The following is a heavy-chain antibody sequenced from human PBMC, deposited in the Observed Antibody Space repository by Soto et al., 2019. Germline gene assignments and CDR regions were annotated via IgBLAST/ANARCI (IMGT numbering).Heavy chain of an antibody. J-gene: IGHJ4*02. D-gene: IGHD5-12*01. V-gene: IGHV3-23*01. CDR3: AKTQRWLQAFDY. Sequence: GGSLRLSCAASGFSFSSYAMSWVRQAPGKGLEWVSAINFDGRTTYYADSVKGRFTISRDNSKNTLYLQMNSLRAEDTAVYYCAKTQRWLQAFDYWGQGTLVTVSS. CDR1: GFSFSSYA. CDR2: INFDGRTT.